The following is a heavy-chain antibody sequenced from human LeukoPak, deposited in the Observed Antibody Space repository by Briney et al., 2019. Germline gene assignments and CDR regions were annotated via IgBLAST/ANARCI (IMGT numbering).Heavy chain of an antibody. CDR2: VIATDAST. J-gene: IGHJ6*02. CDR3: AKSSDSSGRYTHGLDV. CDR1: GFTFTRYV. V-gene: IGHV3-23*01. D-gene: IGHD3-22*01. Sequence: GGSLRLSCAASGFTFTRYVMAWVRQAPGKGLEWVSSVIATDASTRYADSVRGRFTISRDNFRNTVHLQMSSLRVEDTAFYYCAKSSDSSGRYTHGLDVWGQGTTVTVSS.